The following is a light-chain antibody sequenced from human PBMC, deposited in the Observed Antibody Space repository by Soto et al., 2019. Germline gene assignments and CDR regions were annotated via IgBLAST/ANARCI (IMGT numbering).Light chain of an antibody. V-gene: IGKV3-11*01. Sequence: ETVLTQSPGTLSLSPGERATLSCRASQTVSNGYVAWYQHKPGQAPRVLIYAASSRATGIPGRFSGIGSGTDFTLTISSLEPEDFAVYYCQERTGWPPWTFDQGTKVDIK. J-gene: IGKJ1*01. CDR3: QERTGWPPWT. CDR1: QTVSNGY. CDR2: AAS.